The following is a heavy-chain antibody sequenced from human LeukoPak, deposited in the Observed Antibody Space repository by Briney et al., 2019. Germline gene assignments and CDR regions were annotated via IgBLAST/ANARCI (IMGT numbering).Heavy chain of an antibody. CDR2: ISGSGGST. D-gene: IGHD2-8*01. CDR3: ARGPERTGVGTRYYYDMDV. J-gene: IGHJ6*02. V-gene: IGHV3-23*01. Sequence: GGSLRLSCAASGFSFSSYAMSWVRQAPGKGLEWVSGISGSGGSTYYADSVKGRFTISRDNSKNTLYLQMNSLRAEDTAVYYCARGPERTGVGTRYYYDMDVWGQGTTVTVSS. CDR1: GFSFSSYA.